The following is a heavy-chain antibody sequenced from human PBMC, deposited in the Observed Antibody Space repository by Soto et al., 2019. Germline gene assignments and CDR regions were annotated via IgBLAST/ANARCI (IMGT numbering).Heavy chain of an antibody. CDR2: ISGGGGST. D-gene: IGHD1-1*01. V-gene: IGHV3-23*01. J-gene: IGHJ5*02. CDR1: GFTFSSHA. CDR3: AKVPKKTGTGWFDP. Sequence: EVQLLESGGGLVQPGGSLRLSCAASGFTFSSHAMSWVRQAPGKGLEWVSAISGGGGSTYSADSVKGRFTISRDNSKNTVYLQMSSLRAEDTAIYYCAKVPKKTGTGWFDPWGQGTVVTVSS.